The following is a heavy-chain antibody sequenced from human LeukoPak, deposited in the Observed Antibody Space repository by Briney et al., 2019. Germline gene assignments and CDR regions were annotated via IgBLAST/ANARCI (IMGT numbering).Heavy chain of an antibody. D-gene: IGHD3-22*01. CDR2: IYTSGST. J-gene: IGHJ5*02. CDR1: GGSISSYY. Sequence: SETLSLTCTVSGGSISSYYWSWIRQPAGKGLEWIGRIYTSGSTNYNPSLKGRVTMSVDTSKNQFSLKLSSVTAADTAVYYCAVLRSTYYYDSSGYPGGWFDPWGQGTLVTVSS. CDR3: AVLRSTYYYDSSGYPGGWFDP. V-gene: IGHV4-4*07.